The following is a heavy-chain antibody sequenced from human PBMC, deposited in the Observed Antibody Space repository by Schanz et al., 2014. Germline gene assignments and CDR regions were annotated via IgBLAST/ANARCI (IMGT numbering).Heavy chain of an antibody. CDR1: TFTFSSYW. D-gene: IGHD5-18*01. J-gene: IGHJ6*02. CDR3: ARGGYSYGSVYYAMDV. V-gene: IGHV3-74*01. Sequence: EVQLVESGGGLVQPGGSLRLSCAASTFTFSSYWMHWVRQAPGKGLVWVSRIDRDGSRTNYADSVKGRFTISRDNAKSTVYLQMNSLGVEDMAVYYCARGGYSYGSVYYAMDVWGQGTAVTVSS. CDR2: IDRDGSRT.